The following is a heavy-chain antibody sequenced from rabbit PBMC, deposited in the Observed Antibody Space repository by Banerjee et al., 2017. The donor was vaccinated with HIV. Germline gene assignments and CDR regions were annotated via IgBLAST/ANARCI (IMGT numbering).Heavy chain of an antibody. Sequence: QQMVESGGGLVKPGASLTLTCKVSGFSLSSDYDVCWVRQAPGKGLEWIACIATDSGDTTSANWVNGRFTISKTSSTVDLKMTSLTAADTATYLCARGRYGGSGYDYAYDLWGPGTLVTVS. V-gene: IGHV1S40*01. D-gene: IGHD6-1*01. CDR2: IATDSGDT. CDR1: GFSLSSDYD. CDR3: ARGRYGGSGYDYAYDL. J-gene: IGHJ4*01.